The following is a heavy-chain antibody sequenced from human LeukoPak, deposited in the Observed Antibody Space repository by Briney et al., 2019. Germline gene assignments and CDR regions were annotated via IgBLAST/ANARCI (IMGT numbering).Heavy chain of an antibody. D-gene: IGHD6-13*01. CDR1: GYTFTSFH. CDR2: INPSDGGT. CDR3: ARDRSGSWTTDY. Sequence: ASVKVSCKASGYTFTSFHIHWVRQAPGQGLEWMGIINPSDGGTTYPQKFRGRVTMTRDTSTSRVYMELSSLRSEDTAVFYCARDRSGSWTTDYWGQGTLVSVSA. J-gene: IGHJ4*02. V-gene: IGHV1-46*01.